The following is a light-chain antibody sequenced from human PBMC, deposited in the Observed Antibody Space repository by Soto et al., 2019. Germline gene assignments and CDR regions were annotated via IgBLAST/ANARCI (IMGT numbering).Light chain of an antibody. CDR1: RSISDW. V-gene: IGKV1-5*01. CDR2: DAS. J-gene: IGKJ1*01. CDR3: LQYSSHSWT. Sequence: DIQMTQSPSSLSPSIGDRVTITCRASRSISDWLAWYQQKPGKAPELLIFDASSLKSGIPSRFSGSGSGTDFTLTISRLQPDDVAAYYCLQYSSHSWTFGQGTKVDIK.